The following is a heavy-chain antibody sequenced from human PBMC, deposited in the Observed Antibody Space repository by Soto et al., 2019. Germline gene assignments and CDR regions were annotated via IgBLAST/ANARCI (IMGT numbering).Heavy chain of an antibody. CDR3: AREATYYYDSSGYYYFDY. J-gene: IGHJ4*02. D-gene: IGHD3-22*01. Sequence: HPGGSLRLSCAASGFTFSSYGMHWVRQAPDKGLEWVAVIWYDGSNKYYADSVKGRFTISRDNSKNTLYLQMNSLRAEDTAVYYCAREATYYYDSSGYYYFDYWGQGTLVTVSS. CDR2: IWYDGSNK. CDR1: GFTFSSYG. V-gene: IGHV3-33*01.